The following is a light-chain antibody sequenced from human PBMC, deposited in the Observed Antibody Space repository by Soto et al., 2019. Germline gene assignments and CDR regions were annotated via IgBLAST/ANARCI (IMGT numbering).Light chain of an antibody. CDR3: QQYDSSPRT. V-gene: IGKV3-20*01. CDR1: QSISAN. J-gene: IGKJ1*01. Sequence: EIVLTQSPATLSLSPGERATLSCRASQSISANLAWYKQKPGQAPRLVMYGTSNRATGIPDRFSGSGSGTEFTLTISRLEPEDFEVYYCQQYDSSPRTFGQGTKVDIK. CDR2: GTS.